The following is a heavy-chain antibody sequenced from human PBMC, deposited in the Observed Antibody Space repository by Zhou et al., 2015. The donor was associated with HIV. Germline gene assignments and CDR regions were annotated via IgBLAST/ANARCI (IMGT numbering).Heavy chain of an antibody. CDR3: ARVWWDNYRSRYFDY. CDR2: INPSGGST. CDR1: GYTFTSYY. V-gene: IGHV1-46*01. D-gene: IGHD1-26*01. J-gene: IGHJ4*02. Sequence: QVQLVQSGAEVKKPGASVKVSCKASGYTFTSYYMHWVRQAPGQGLEWMGIINPSGGSTSYAQKFQGRVTMTRDTSTSTVYMELSSLRSEDTAVYYCARVWWDNYRSRYFDYWGQGTLVTVSS.